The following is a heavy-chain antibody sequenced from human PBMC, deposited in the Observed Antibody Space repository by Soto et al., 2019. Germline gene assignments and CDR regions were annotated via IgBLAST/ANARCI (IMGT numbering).Heavy chain of an antibody. CDR3: ARSGNYEWKNWFEP. CDR1: GGSISSSNW. D-gene: IGHD4-4*01. Sequence: SETLSLTCAVSGGSISSSNWWSWVRQPPGKGLEWIGEIYHSGSTNYNPSLKSRVTISVDKSKNQFSLKLSSVTAADTAVYYCARSGNYEWKNWFEPLGQGTLVAAST. J-gene: IGHJ5*02. V-gene: IGHV4-4*02. CDR2: IYHSGST.